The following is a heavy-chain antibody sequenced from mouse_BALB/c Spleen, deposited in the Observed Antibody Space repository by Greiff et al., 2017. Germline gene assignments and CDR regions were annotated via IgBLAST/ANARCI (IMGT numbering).Heavy chain of an antibody. CDR3: GRRATVVATDAMDY. J-gene: IGHJ4*01. V-gene: IGHV1-37*01. CDR1: GYSFTGYF. D-gene: IGHD1-1*01. Sequence: EVQRVESGPELVKPGASVKISCKASGYSFTGYFMNWVKQSHGKSLEWIGRINPYNGDTFYNQKFKGKATLTVDKSSSTAHMELLSLTSEDSAVYYCGRRATVVATDAMDYWGQGTSVTVSS. CDR2: INPYNGDT.